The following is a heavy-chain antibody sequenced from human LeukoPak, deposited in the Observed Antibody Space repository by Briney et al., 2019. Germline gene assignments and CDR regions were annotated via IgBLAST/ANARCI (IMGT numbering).Heavy chain of an antibody. CDR2: MNPNSGNT. V-gene: IGHV1-8*01. Sequence: ASVKVSCKASGYTFTSYDINWVRQATGQGLEWMGWMNPNSGNTGYAQKFQGRVTMTRNTSISTAYMELNSLRAEDTAVYYCARDLKYSSGWYDYWGQGTLVTVSS. J-gene: IGHJ4*02. CDR1: GYTFTSYD. D-gene: IGHD6-19*01. CDR3: ARDLKYSSGWYDY.